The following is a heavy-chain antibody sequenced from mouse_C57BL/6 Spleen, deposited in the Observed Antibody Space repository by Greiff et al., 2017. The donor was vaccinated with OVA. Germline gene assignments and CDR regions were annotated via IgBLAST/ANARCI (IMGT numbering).Heavy chain of an antibody. J-gene: IGHJ4*01. CDR1: GFTFSSYA. V-gene: IGHV5-4*01. CDR3: ARDHGAPYAMDY. CDR2: ISDGGSYT. Sequence: EVKLMESGGCLVKPGGSLKLSCAASGFTFSSYAMSWVRQTPEKRLEWVATISDGGSYTYYPDNVKGRFTISRDNAKNNLYLQMSHLKSEDTAMYYCARDHGAPYAMDYWGQGTSVTVSS.